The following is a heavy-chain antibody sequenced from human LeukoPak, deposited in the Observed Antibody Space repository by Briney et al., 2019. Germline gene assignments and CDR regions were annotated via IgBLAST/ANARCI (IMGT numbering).Heavy chain of an antibody. Sequence: SETLSLTCTVSGGSISSYYWSWIRQPPGKGLEWIGYIYYSGSTNYNPSLKSRVTISVDTSKNQFSLKLSSVTAADTAVYYCARDSGDYGGNFDYWGQGTLVTVSS. V-gene: IGHV4-59*12. CDR2: IYYSGST. D-gene: IGHD4-23*01. CDR1: GGSISSYY. CDR3: ARDSGDYGGNFDY. J-gene: IGHJ4*02.